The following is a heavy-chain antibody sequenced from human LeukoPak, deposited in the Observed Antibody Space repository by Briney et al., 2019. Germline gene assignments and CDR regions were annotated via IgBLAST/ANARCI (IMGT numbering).Heavy chain of an antibody. CDR3: ARALYCSSTSCYTGNYYYYMDV. Sequence: GGSLRLSCAASGFTSDDYGMSWVRQAPGKGLEWVSGINWNGGSTGYADSVKGRFTISRDNAKNSLYLQMNSLRAEDTALYYCARALYCSSTSCYTGNYYYYMDVWGKGTTVTVSS. V-gene: IGHV3-20*04. J-gene: IGHJ6*03. D-gene: IGHD2-2*01. CDR1: GFTSDDYG. CDR2: INWNGGST.